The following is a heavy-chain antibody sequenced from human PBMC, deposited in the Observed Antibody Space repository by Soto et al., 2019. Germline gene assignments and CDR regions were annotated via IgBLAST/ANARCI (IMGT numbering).Heavy chain of an antibody. CDR2: IYYSGST. Sequence: SETLSLTCTVSGGSISSGGYYWSWIRQPPGKGLEWIGYIYYSGSTNYNPSLKSRVTISVDTSKNQFSLKLSSVTAADTAVYYCARALYQPWGGDYYYYYYMDVWGKGTTVTVSS. J-gene: IGHJ6*03. D-gene: IGHD2-2*02. CDR1: GGSISSGGYY. V-gene: IGHV4-61*08. CDR3: ARALYQPWGGDYYYYYYMDV.